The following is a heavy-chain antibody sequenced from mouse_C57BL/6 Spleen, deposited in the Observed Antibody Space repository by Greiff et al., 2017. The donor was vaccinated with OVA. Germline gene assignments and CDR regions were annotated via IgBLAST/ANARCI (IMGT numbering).Heavy chain of an antibody. CDR2: IRLKSDNYAT. CDR1: GFTFSNYW. Sequence: EVKVVESGGGLVQPGGSMKLSCVASGFTFSNYWMNWVRQSPEKGLEWVAQIRLKSDNYATHYAESGKGRFTISRDDSKSRVYLQMNNFTADDTAIYYCTGPYYFDYWGQGTTLTVSS. J-gene: IGHJ2*01. V-gene: IGHV6-3*01. CDR3: TGPYYFDY.